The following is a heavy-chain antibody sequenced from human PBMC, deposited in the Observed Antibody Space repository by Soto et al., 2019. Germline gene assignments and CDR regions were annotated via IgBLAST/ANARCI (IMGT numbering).Heavy chain of an antibody. CDR2: ISRSAGNT. CDR3: ARDQVPGLDAFDI. J-gene: IGHJ3*02. V-gene: IGHV3-21*01. CDR1: GFTFSSYS. Sequence: EVQLVESGGGLVMPGGSLRLSCAASGFTFSSYSMNWVRQAPGKGLEWVSSISRSAGNTYYADSVKGRFTISRDNAKNSMYLQMNSLRAEDTAVYYCARDQVPGLDAFDIWGQGTMVTVSS.